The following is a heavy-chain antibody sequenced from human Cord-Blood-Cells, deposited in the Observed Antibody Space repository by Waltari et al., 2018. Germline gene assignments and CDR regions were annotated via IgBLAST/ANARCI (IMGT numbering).Heavy chain of an antibody. D-gene: IGHD3-3*01. J-gene: IGHJ4*02. Sequence: QVQLQESGPGLVKPSGTPSLTCAVPGGSISSSNWWSVLRQSPGKGLEWIGDIYHSESTNYNPSLKSRVTISVDKSKNQFSLKLSAVTAADTAVYYCVSRRGIFGVVIGFDYWGQGTLVTVSS. CDR2: IYHSEST. CDR3: VSRRGIFGVVIGFDY. V-gene: IGHV4-4*02. CDR1: GGSISSSNW.